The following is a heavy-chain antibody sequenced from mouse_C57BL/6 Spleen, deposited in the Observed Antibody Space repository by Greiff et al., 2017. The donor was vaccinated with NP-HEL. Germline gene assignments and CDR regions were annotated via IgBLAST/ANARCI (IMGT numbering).Heavy chain of an antibody. Sequence: VQLQQSGAELVKPGASVKVSCKASGYTFTSYWMHWVKQRPGQGLEWIGRIHPSDSDTNYNQKFKGKATLTVDKSSSTAYMQLSSLTSEDSAVYYCVKHDYGGGGYFDYWGQGTTLTVSS. V-gene: IGHV1-74*01. CDR1: GYTFTSYW. J-gene: IGHJ2*01. D-gene: IGHD2-4*01. CDR2: IHPSDSDT. CDR3: VKHDYGGGGYFDY.